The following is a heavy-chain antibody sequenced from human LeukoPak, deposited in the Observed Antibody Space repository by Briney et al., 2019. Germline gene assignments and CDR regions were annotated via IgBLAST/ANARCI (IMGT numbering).Heavy chain of an antibody. Sequence: PGGSLRLSCAASGFTFSNAWMSWVRQAPGKGLEWVGRIKSKTDGGTTDYAAPVKGRFTISRDDSKNTLYLQMNSLRAEDTALYYCAKDEDSSGYSIDYWGQGTLVTVSS. D-gene: IGHD3-22*01. CDR1: GFTFSNAW. J-gene: IGHJ4*02. CDR3: AKDEDSSGYSIDY. CDR2: IKSKTDGGTT. V-gene: IGHV3-15*05.